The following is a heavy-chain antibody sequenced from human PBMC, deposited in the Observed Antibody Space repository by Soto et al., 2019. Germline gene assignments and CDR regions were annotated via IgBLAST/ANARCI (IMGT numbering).Heavy chain of an antibody. CDR3: ATSGPGYYPHNWFDP. Sequence: PSETLSLTCTVSGGSVSRGSYYWSWIRQPPGKGLEWIGYIYYSGSTNYNPSLKSRVTISVDTSKNQFSLKLSSVTAADTAVYYCATSGPGYYPHNWFDPWGQGTLVTVSS. CDR1: GGSVSRGSYY. CDR2: IYYSGST. V-gene: IGHV4-61*01. J-gene: IGHJ5*02. D-gene: IGHD3-9*01.